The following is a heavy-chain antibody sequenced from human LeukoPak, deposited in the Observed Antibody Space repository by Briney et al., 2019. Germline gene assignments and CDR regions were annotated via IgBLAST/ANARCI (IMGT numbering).Heavy chain of an antibody. D-gene: IGHD1-26*01. Sequence: SETLSLTCTVSGGSISGYYWSWIRQPPGKGLEWIGYIFYTGNTNYNPSLKSRVTISIDTSKNQFSLKLNSVTAADTAVYYCARFVSPLSYNFDYWGQGTLVTVSS. CDR2: IFYTGNT. CDR1: GGSISGYY. J-gene: IGHJ4*02. V-gene: IGHV4-59*01. CDR3: ARFVSPLSYNFDY.